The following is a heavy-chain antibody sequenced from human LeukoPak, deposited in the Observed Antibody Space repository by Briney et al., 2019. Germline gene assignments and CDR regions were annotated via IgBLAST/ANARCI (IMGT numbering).Heavy chain of an antibody. J-gene: IGHJ4*02. V-gene: IGHV4-59*01. CDR2: IYYSGST. CDR1: GGSISSYY. CDR3: ASIPAAIGFFGELYPFHY. Sequence: SETLSLTCTVSGGSISSYYWSWIRQPPGKGLGWIGYIYYSGSTNYNPSLKSRVTISVDTSKNQFSLKLSSVTAADTAVCYCASIPAAIGFFGELYPFHYWGQGTLVTVSS. D-gene: IGHD3-10*01.